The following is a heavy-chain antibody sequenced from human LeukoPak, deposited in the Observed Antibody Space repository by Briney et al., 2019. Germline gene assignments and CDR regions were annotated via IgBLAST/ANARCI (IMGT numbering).Heavy chain of an antibody. CDR1: GYTFTSYG. V-gene: IGHV1-46*01. CDR2: IYPGGGST. J-gene: IGHJ4*02. D-gene: IGHD2-8*01. CDR3: ARDNDFDY. Sequence: ASVKVSCKASGYTFTSYGISWVRQAPGQGLEWMGIIYPGGGSTSYAQKFQGRVTMTRDMSTSTVYMELSSLRSEDTAVHYCARDNDFDYWGQGTLVTVSS.